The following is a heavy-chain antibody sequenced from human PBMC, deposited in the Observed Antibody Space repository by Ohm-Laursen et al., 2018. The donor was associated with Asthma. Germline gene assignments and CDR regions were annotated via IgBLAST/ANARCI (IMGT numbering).Heavy chain of an antibody. CDR1: GFTFSSYG. V-gene: IGHV3-30*18. D-gene: IGHD6-13*01. Sequence: SSLRLSCTASGFTFSSYGMHWVRQAPGKGLEWVAVISYDGSNKYYADSVKGRFTISRDNSKNTLYLQMNSLRAEDTAVYYCAKDLVAAAGLYYYGMDVWGQGTTVTVSS. J-gene: IGHJ6*02. CDR2: ISYDGSNK. CDR3: AKDLVAAAGLYYYGMDV.